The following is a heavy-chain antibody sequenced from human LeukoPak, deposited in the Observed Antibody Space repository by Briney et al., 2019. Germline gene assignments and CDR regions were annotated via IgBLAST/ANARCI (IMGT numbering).Heavy chain of an antibody. CDR2: INPADSDT. V-gene: IGHV5-51*01. Sequence: GESLKISCKASGYSFTSYWIGWVRQMPGKGLQCTGIINPADSDTRYSPSFQGQVTISADKSISTAYLQWSSLKASDTAMYYCARKYCSTTTCYWAFDIWGQGTMVTVSS. J-gene: IGHJ3*02. CDR1: GYSFTSYW. CDR3: ARKYCSTTTCYWAFDI. D-gene: IGHD2-2*01.